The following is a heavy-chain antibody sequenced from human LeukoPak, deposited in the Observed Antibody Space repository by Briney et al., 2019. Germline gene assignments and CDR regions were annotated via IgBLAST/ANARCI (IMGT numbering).Heavy chain of an antibody. D-gene: IGHD1-26*01. Sequence: PSETLSLTCTVSGGSLSSYYWSWVRQPAGKGLEWIGRIYTSGSTNYNTSLKSRVTISVDKSKNQFSLKLSSVTAADTAVYYCARARGVGAWGDFDYWGQGTLVTVSS. CDR3: ARARGVGAWGDFDY. V-gene: IGHV4-4*07. J-gene: IGHJ4*02. CDR1: GGSLSSYY. CDR2: IYTSGST.